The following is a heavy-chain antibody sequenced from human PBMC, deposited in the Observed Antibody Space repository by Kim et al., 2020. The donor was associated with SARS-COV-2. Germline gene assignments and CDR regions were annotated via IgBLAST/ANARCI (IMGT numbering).Heavy chain of an antibody. CDR3: ARGPYGDHTFDY. Sequence: GGSLRLSCAASGFTFSSYAMHWVRQAPGKGLEYVSATSSNGGSTYYANSVKGRFTISRDNSKNTLYLQMGSLRAEDMAVYYCARGPYGDHTFDYWGQGTLVTVSS. CDR2: TSSNGGST. J-gene: IGHJ4*02. CDR1: GFTFSSYA. V-gene: IGHV3-64*01. D-gene: IGHD4-17*01.